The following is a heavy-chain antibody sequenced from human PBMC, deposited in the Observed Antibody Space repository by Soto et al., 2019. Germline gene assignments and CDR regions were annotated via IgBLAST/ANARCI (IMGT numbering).Heavy chain of an antibody. CDR1: GLVSGSTFDNYA. V-gene: IGHV3-23*01. Sequence: EVHLLESGGGLVQPGGSLRVSCVISGLVSGSTFDNYAMNWVRQAPGKGLEWVSSTTVGGVTSYYADSVRGRFTISRDNSKNTLYLQLNSLRAEDTAVYYCAKSQALAGRSYFYYGIDVWGQGTTVTVSS. D-gene: IGHD6-19*01. J-gene: IGHJ6*02. CDR3: AKSQALAGRSYFYYGIDV. CDR2: TTVGGVTS.